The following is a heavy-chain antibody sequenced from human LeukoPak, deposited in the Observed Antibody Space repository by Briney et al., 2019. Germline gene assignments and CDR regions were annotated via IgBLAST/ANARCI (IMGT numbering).Heavy chain of an antibody. CDR1: GYRFTSYW. D-gene: IGHD3-22*01. J-gene: IGHJ3*02. CDR3: ARPKGYYDSSGYTDAFDI. CDR2: IYPGDSDT. Sequence: GESLKISCKGSGYRFTSYWIGWVRQMPGKGLEWMGIIYPGDSDTRYSPSFQGQVTISADKSISTAYLQWSSLKASDTAVYYCARPKGYYDSSGYTDAFDIWGQGTMVTVSS. V-gene: IGHV5-51*01.